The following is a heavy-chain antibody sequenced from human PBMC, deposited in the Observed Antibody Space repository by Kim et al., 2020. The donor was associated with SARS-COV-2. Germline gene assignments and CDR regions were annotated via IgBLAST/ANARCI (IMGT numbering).Heavy chain of an antibody. CDR1: GDSITRRGYY. J-gene: IGHJ5*02. CDR2: VYESGTT. V-gene: IGHV4-31*03. CDR3: AGALDTSGYYGELDWFDP. D-gene: IGHD3-22*01. Sequence: SETLSLTCSVSGDSITRRGYYWSWIRQHPGKGLEWIGYVYESGTTYYNPSLKSRVSLSVDTSKNQFSLKLSSLTAADTAVYYCAGALDTSGYYGELDWFDPWGQGTLVIVSS.